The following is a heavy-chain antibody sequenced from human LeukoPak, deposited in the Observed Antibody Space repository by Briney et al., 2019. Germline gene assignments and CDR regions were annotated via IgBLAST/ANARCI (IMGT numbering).Heavy chain of an antibody. Sequence: SETLSLTCTVSGGSISSYYWSWIRQPPGKGLEWIGYVYYSGTTNYNPSLKSRVTISVDTSKNQFSLKLSSVTAVDTAVYYCARGVYIAAAQYGYWGQGTLVTVSS. J-gene: IGHJ4*02. CDR2: VYYSGTT. CDR1: GGSISSYY. D-gene: IGHD6-13*01. CDR3: ARGVYIAAAQYGY. V-gene: IGHV4-59*01.